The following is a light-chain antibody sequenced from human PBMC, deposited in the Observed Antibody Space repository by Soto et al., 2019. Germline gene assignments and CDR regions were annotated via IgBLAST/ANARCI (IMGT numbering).Light chain of an antibody. V-gene: IGLV2-14*01. J-gene: IGLJ3*02. CDR3: CSYTTNNTWV. Sequence: QSALTQPASVSGSPGQSITISCTGTNSDVGAYNYVSWFQEHPGTAPKLIIYEVNDRPSGVSTRFSASKSGNTASLTISGLQPDDEADYYCCSYTTNNTWVFGGGTKLTVL. CDR2: EVN. CDR1: NSDVGAYNY.